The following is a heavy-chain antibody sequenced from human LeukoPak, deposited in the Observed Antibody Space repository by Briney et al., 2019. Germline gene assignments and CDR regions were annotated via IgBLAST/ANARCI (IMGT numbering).Heavy chain of an antibody. Sequence: SVKVSCKASGGTFSSYAISWVRQAPGQGLEWMGGIIPIFGTANYAQKFQGRVTITADKSTSTAYMELSSLRSEDTAVYYCARDANSRMRGYAYWGQGTLVTVSS. J-gene: IGHJ4*02. CDR3: ARDANSRMRGYAY. V-gene: IGHV1-69*06. CDR2: IIPIFGTA. D-gene: IGHD2-8*01. CDR1: GGTFSSYA.